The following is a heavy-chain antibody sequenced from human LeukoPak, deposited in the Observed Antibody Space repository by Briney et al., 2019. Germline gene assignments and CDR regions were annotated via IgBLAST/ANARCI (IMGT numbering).Heavy chain of an antibody. Sequence: SETLSLTCTVSGGSISSSNYYWGWIRQPPGRGLEWIGSGDYSGSTYYDPSLKGRVTISVDTSKNQFSLKLSSVTAADTAVYYCARDLGTTAALGYWGQGTLVTVSS. D-gene: IGHD1-7*01. CDR2: GDYSGST. CDR3: ARDLGTTAALGY. CDR1: GGSISSSNYY. V-gene: IGHV4-39*07. J-gene: IGHJ4*02.